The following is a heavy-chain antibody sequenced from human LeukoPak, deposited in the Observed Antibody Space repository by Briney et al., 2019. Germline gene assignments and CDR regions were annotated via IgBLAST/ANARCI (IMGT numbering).Heavy chain of an antibody. V-gene: IGHV3-7*04. D-gene: IGHD6-19*01. CDR3: AGGGGGDGSGWSTTDY. Sequence: GGSQRLSCVASGFTFSSYWMSWVRQAPGKGLEWVANINQDGSEKYDVDSAKGRFTISRDNAKNSLYLQMNSLRVEDTAMYYCAGGGGGDGSGWSTTDYWGQGTLVTISS. J-gene: IGHJ4*02. CDR1: GFTFSSYW. CDR2: INQDGSEK.